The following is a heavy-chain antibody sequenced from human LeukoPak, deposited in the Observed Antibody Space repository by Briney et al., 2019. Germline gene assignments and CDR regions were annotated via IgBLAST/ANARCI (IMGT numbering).Heavy chain of an antibody. CDR3: ARRGREYYYGSGSYHWFDP. CDR1: GGSISSSSYY. J-gene: IGHJ5*02. CDR2: IYYSGST. D-gene: IGHD3-10*01. V-gene: IGHV4-39*07. Sequence: SETLSLTCTVSGGSISSSSYYWGWIRQPPGKGLEWIGSIYYSGSTYYNPSLKSRVTISVDTSKNQFSLKLSSVTAADTAVYYCARRGREYYYGSGSYHWFDPWGQGTLVTVSS.